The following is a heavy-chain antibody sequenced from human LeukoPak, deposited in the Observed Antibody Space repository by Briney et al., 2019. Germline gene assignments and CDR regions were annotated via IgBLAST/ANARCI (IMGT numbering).Heavy chain of an antibody. CDR1: GYTFTSYG. D-gene: IGHD6-13*01. Sequence: ASVKVSCKASGYTFTSYGISWVRQAPGQGLEWMGWINPNSGGTSYAQKFQGRVTMTRDTSISTAYMELSRLRSDDTAVYYCARVGGYSSSWYLDYWGQGTLVTVSS. J-gene: IGHJ4*02. CDR3: ARVGGYSSSWYLDY. CDR2: INPNSGGT. V-gene: IGHV1-2*02.